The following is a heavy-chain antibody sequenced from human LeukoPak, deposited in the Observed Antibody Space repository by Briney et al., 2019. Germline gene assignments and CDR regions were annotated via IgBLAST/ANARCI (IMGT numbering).Heavy chain of an antibody. CDR1: SGSISSGTYY. J-gene: IGHJ4*02. CDR2: IYTSGST. D-gene: IGHD3-22*01. Sequence: PSQTLSLTCTVSSGSISSGTYYRSWIRQPAGKGLEWIGRIYTSGSTNYNPSLKSGVTISVDTSKNQFSLKLSSVTAADTAVYYCAAHSSGSSYYFDYWGQGTLVTVSS. V-gene: IGHV4-61*02. CDR3: AAHSSGSSYYFDY.